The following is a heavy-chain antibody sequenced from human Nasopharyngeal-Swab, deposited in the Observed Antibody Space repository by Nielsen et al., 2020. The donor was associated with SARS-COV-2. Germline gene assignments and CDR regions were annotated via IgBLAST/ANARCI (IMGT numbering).Heavy chain of an antibody. CDR3: ARGYDSSGYLRPIDAFDI. Sequence: GESLKISCAASGFTFSSYDMHWVRQATGKGLEWVSAIGTAGDIYYPGSVKGRFTISRENAKNSLYLQMNSLRAGDTAVYYCARGYDSSGYLRPIDAFDIWGQGTMVTVSS. CDR1: GFTFSSYD. CDR2: IGTAGDI. J-gene: IGHJ3*02. V-gene: IGHV3-13*04. D-gene: IGHD3-22*01.